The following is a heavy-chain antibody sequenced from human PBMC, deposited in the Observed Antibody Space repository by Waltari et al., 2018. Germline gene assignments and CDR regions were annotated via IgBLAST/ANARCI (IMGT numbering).Heavy chain of an antibody. D-gene: IGHD3-10*01. Sequence: QLQLVQSGAEVKKPGASVKVSCKASGYTFTRYDMNWVRQDTGQGIEWMGWMNPNRGSTGYAKKCQGRVTMTRDTSISTAYMELSRLTSEDTAVYYCAMGNGAVIKDSFDTWGQGTMVTVSS. CDR1: GYTFTRYD. CDR3: AMGNGAVIKDSFDT. CDR2: MNPNRGST. J-gene: IGHJ3*02. V-gene: IGHV1-8*01.